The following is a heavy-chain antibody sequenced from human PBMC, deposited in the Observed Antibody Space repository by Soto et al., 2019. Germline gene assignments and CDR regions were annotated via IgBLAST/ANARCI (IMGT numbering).Heavy chain of an antibody. CDR3: ARDCGGACDSAFDP. Sequence: EVQLVESGGGLVQPGGSLRLSCAASGFTFSSYWMYWVRQAPGKGLVWVSRINADGSSTAYADSVKGRFTISRDNAEHTLYLEMNSLRGEDTAVYYCARDCGGACDSAFDPWGQGTLVTVSS. CDR2: INADGSST. J-gene: IGHJ5*02. CDR1: GFTFSSYW. V-gene: IGHV3-74*01. D-gene: IGHD3-22*01.